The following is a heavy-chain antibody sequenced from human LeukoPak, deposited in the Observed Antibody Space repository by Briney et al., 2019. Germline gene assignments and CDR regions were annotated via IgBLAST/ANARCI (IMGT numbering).Heavy chain of an antibody. D-gene: IGHD3-22*01. CDR3: ARVNYYDSSGYYADFDY. J-gene: IGHJ4*02. Sequence: ASVKVFCKASGYTFTGYYMHWVRQAPGQGLEWMGWINPNSGGTNYAQKFQGRVTMTRDTSISTAYMELSRLRSDDTAVYYCARVNYYDSSGYYADFDYWGQGTLVTVSS. CDR1: GYTFTGYY. CDR2: INPNSGGT. V-gene: IGHV1-2*02.